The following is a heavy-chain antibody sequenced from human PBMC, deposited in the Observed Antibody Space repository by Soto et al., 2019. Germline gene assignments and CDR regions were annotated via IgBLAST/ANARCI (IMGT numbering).Heavy chain of an antibody. D-gene: IGHD6-6*01. CDR2: IYYSGST. CDR1: GGSISDFY. V-gene: IGHV4-59*01. J-gene: IGHJ4*02. Sequence: SETLSLTCTVSGGSISDFYWSWIRQPPGKGLEWIGYIYYSGSTNYNPSLKSRVTISVDASKNQFSLNLRSMSPADAAVYYCARVGGLAARTFDYWGPGTLVTVSS. CDR3: ARVGGLAARTFDY.